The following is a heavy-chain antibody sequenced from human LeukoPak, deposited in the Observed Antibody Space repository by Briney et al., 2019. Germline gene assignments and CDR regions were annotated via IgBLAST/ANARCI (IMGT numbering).Heavy chain of an antibody. D-gene: IGHD3-22*01. J-gene: IGHJ4*02. V-gene: IGHV1-69*01. CDR2: IIPIFGTA. CDR3: ARDRYDSSGYYVDY. Sequence: GAPVKVSCKASGGTFSSYAISWVRQAPGQGLEWMGGIIPIFGTANYAQKFQGRVTITADESTSTAYMELSSLRSEDTAVYYCARDRYDSSGYYVDYWGQGTLVTVSS. CDR1: GGTFSSYA.